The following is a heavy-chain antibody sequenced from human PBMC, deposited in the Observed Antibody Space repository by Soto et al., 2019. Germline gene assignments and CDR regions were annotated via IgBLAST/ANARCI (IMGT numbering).Heavy chain of an antibody. CDR2: ISYDGSNK. J-gene: IGHJ6*02. V-gene: IGHV3-30-3*01. D-gene: IGHD4-4*01. CDR1: GFTFSSYA. CDR3: AREVTLYYYYGMDV. Sequence: QVQLVESGGGVVQPGRSLRLSCAASGFTFSSYAMHWVRQAPGKGLEWVAVISYDGSNKYYADSVKGRFTISRDNSKNTLYLQMNSLRAEDTAVYYYAREVTLYYYYGMDVWGQGTTVTVSS.